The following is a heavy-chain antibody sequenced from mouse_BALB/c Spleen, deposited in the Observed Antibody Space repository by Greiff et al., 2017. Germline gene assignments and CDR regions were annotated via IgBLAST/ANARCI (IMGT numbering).Heavy chain of an antibody. CDR2: IWAGGST. D-gene: IGHD4-1*01. CDR1: GFSLTSYG. CDR3: ARESVRTGTFYFDY. V-gene: IGHV2-9*02. J-gene: IGHJ2*01. Sequence: QVQLKESGPGLVAPSQSLSITCTVSGFSLTSYGVHWVRQPPGKGLEWLGVIWAGGSTNYNSALMSRLSISKDNSKSQVFLKMNSLQTDDTAMYYCARESVRTGTFYFDYWGQGTTLTVSS.